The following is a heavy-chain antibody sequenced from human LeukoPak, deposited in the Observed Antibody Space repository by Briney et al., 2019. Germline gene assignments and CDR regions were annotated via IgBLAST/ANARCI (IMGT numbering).Heavy chain of an antibody. CDR1: GYSISSGYY. D-gene: IGHD2-15*01. Sequence: SETLSLTCTVSGYSISSGYYRGWIRQPPGKGLEWIGSIYHSGSTNYNPSLKSRVTISVDTSKNQFSLKLSSVTAADTAVYYCARHFVVVAARRLGGRWFDPWGQGTLVTVSS. CDR2: IYHSGST. CDR3: ARHFVVVAARRLGGRWFDP. J-gene: IGHJ5*02. V-gene: IGHV4-38-2*02.